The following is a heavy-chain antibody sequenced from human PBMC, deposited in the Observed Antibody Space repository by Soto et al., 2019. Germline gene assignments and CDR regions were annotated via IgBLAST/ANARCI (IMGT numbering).Heavy chain of an antibody. CDR1: GXTXXSYA. J-gene: IGHJ4*02. D-gene: IGHD3-22*01. CDR2: IIPMFGTA. V-gene: IGHV1-69*01. Sequence: QVXXVQSGXXXKKPGSSVKXXXXXSGXTXXSYAINWVRQAPGQGLEWMGGIIPMFGTANYAQKFKGRVTITAGESTSTVYMELSSLRSEDTAVYYCARVGPAHYYDSSGYYSPLDYWGQGTLVTVSS. CDR3: ARVGPAHYYDSSGYYSPLDY.